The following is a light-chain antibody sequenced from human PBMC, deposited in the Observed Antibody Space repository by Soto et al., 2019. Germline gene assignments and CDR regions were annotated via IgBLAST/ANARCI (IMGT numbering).Light chain of an antibody. V-gene: IGLV2-14*01. CDR1: SSDVGGYNY. J-gene: IGLJ1*01. Sequence: QSVLTQPASVSGSPGQSITISCTGTSSDVGGYNYVSWYQQHPGKAPKLMIYEVNNWPSGVSNRFSGSKSGSTASLTISGLQAEDEADYYCSSYTSSSTLGVFGTGTKLTVL. CDR3: SSYTSSSTLGV. CDR2: EVN.